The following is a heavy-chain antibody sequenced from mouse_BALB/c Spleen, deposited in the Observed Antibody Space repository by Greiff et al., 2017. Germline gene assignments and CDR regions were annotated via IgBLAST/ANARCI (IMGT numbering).Heavy chain of an antibody. CDR2: IDPANGNT. CDR3: APDWYFDV. Sequence: EVHLVESGAELVKPGASVKLSCTASGFNIKDTYMHWVKQRPEQGLEWIGRIDPANGNTKYDPKFQGKATITADTSSNTAYLQLSSLTSEDTAVYYCAPDWYFDVWGAGTTVTVSS. J-gene: IGHJ1*01. CDR1: GFNIKDTY. V-gene: IGHV14-3*02.